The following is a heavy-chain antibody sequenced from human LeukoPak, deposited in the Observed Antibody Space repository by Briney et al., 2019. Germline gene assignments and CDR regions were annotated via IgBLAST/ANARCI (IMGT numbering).Heavy chain of an antibody. CDR2: IKEDGSEN. CDR3: SRGGGSSGS. Sequence: GGSLRLSCAAAGFTFSSYWMTWARQAPGKGLEWVASIKEDGSENYYVDSVKGRFTISRDNAKNSLYLQMSSLRVEDTAVYYCSRGGGSSGSWGQGTLVTVSS. V-gene: IGHV3-7*05. J-gene: IGHJ5*02. CDR1: GFTFSSYW. D-gene: IGHD1-26*01.